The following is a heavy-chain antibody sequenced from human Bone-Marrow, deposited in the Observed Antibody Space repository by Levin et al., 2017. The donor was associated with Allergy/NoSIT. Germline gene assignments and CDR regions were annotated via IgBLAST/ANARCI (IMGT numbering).Heavy chain of an antibody. CDR2: IYPGDSDT. Sequence: PGGSLRLSCKGSGYSFTSYWIGWVRQMPGKGLEWMGIIYPGDSDTRYSPSYQGQVTISADKSISTAYLQWSSLKASDTAMYYCARHGNSSGWYDFDYWGQGTLVTVSS. V-gene: IGHV5-51*01. CDR3: ARHGNSSGWYDFDY. D-gene: IGHD6-19*01. CDR1: GYSFTSYW. J-gene: IGHJ4*02.